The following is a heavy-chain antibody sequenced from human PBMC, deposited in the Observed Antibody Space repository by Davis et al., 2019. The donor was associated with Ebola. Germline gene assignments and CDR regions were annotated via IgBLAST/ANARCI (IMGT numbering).Heavy chain of an antibody. V-gene: IGHV3-15*01. Sequence: GESLKISCAASGFIFSKAWMTWVRQAPGKGLEWVGRIKSKSDGGTTDYAAPVKGRFTISRDDSKNTLFLQMNSLKTDDTATYYCARSPYSSSWYDYWGQGTLVTVSS. J-gene: IGHJ4*02. D-gene: IGHD6-13*01. CDR1: GFIFSKAW. CDR2: IKSKSDGGTT. CDR3: ARSPYSSSWYDY.